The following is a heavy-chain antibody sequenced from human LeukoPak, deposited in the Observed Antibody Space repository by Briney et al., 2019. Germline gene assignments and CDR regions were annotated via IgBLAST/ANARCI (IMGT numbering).Heavy chain of an antibody. CDR1: GFTFSSYG. CDR3: ARGIGGPDY. CDR2: IRGSGDNT. J-gene: IGHJ4*02. D-gene: IGHD4-23*01. Sequence: GRSLRLSCAASGFTFSSYGMHWVRQAPGKGLEWLSVIRGSGDNTYYADSVKGRFTISRDNSKSTLYLQMNSLRAEDTAIYYCARGIGGPDYWGRGTLVTVSS. V-gene: IGHV3-23*01.